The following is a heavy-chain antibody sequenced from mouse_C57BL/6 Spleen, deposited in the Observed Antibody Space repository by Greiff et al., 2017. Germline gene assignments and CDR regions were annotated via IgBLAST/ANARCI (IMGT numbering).Heavy chain of an antibody. V-gene: IGHV3-1*01. CDR2: ISYSGST. CDR1: GYSITSGYD. CDR3: ARGDDGYAWFAY. D-gene: IGHD2-3*01. Sequence: EVKLMESGPGMVKPSQSLSLTCTVTGYSITSGYDWHWIRHFPGNKLEWMGYISYSGSTNYNPSLKSRISITHDTSKNHFFLKLNSVTTEDTATYYCARGDDGYAWFAYWGQGTLVTVSA. J-gene: IGHJ3*01.